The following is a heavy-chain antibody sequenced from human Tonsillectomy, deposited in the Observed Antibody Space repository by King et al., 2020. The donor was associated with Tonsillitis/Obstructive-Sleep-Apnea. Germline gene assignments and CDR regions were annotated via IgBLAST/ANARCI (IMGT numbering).Heavy chain of an antibody. D-gene: IGHD6-6*01. CDR1: GYSFTSYW. V-gene: IGHV5-51*01. CDR2: IYPGDSDT. Sequence: QLVQSGAEVKKPGESLKISCKGSGYSFTSYWIGWVRQMPGKGLEWMGIIYPGDSDTRYSPSFQGQVTISADKSHSTAYLQWSSRKASDTAMYYRARLPVIAARLVGENWFVPWGQGTLVTVSS. CDR3: ARLPVIAARLVGENWFVP. J-gene: IGHJ5*02.